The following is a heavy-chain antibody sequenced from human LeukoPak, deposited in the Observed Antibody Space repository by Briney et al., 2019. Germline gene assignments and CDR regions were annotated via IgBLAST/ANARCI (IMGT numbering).Heavy chain of an antibody. CDR3: AKFGAALPQKRLGTNTFDY. V-gene: IGHV3-23*01. J-gene: IGHJ4*02. CDR1: GCTFSSYA. D-gene: IGHD6-6*01. Sequence: GGSLRLSCAASGCTFSSYATSWVRQAPGKGLEWVSAISGSAGSTYYADSVKGRFTISRDNSKNTLYLQMNSLRAEDTAVYYCAKFGAALPQKRLGTNTFDYWGQGTLVTVSS. CDR2: ISGSAGST.